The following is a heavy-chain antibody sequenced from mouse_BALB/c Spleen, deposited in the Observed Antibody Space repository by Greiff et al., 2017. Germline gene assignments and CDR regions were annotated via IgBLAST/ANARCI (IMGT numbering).Heavy chain of an antibody. J-gene: IGHJ1*01. Sequence: VQLQQSGPELVKPGASVKISCKASGYTFTSYWIDWVKQRPGQGLEWIGDIYPGRGITNYNEKFKSKATLTLDTSSSTAYMQLSSLTSEDSAVYYCSRRGDGYWYFDVWGAGTTVTVSS. CDR2: IYPGRGIT. D-gene: IGHD2-3*01. CDR1: GYTFTSYW. CDR3: SRRGDGYWYFDV. V-gene: IGHV1-55*01.